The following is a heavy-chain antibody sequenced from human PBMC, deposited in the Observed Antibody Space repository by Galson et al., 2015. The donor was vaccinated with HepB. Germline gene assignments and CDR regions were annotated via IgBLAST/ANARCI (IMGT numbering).Heavy chain of an antibody. CDR1: GFTFSSYG. J-gene: IGHJ6*02. CDR2: ISYDGSNK. D-gene: IGHD3-3*01. CDR3: AKDLNDFWSGYYTLTGGMDV. Sequence: SLRLSCAASGFTFSSYGMHWVRQAPGKGLEWVAVISYDGSNKYYADSVKGRFTISRDNSKNTLYLQMNSLRAEDTAVYYCAKDLNDFWSGYYTLTGGMDVWGQGTTVTVSS. V-gene: IGHV3-30*18.